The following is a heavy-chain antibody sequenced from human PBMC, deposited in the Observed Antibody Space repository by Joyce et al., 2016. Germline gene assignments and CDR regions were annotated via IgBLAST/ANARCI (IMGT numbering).Heavy chain of an antibody. V-gene: IGHV3-30*02. CDR3: ARDGSHYEVDD. J-gene: IGHJ4*02. D-gene: IGHD1-26*01. CDR1: GFTFGAYV. Sequence: VQLVDSGGGVVQPGGSLRLSCVASGFTFGAYVMHWVRQAPGRGLEWVAFMTTDGREKYYADCVKSRLTISRDNSKSTLYAQMNSLRVEDTAVYYCARDGSHYEVDDWGQGTLVTVSS. CDR2: MTTDGREK.